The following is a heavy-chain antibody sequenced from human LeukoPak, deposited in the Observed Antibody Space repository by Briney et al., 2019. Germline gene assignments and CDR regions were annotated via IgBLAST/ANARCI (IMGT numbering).Heavy chain of an antibody. CDR1: GYTFTSYG. CDR2: ISAYNGHT. CDR3: AREVTMVRGVITKFHYNGMDV. D-gene: IGHD3-10*01. Sequence: GASVKVSCKASGYTFTSYGMSWVRQAPGQGLEWMGWISAYNGHTDYAQKFQGRVTMTTDTSTSTAYMELRSLRSDDTAVYYCAREVTMVRGVITKFHYNGMDVWGQGTTVTVSS. V-gene: IGHV1-18*01. J-gene: IGHJ6*02.